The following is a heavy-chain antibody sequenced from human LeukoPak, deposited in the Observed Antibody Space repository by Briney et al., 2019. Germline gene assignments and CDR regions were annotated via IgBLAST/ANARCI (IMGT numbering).Heavy chain of an antibody. Sequence: GGSLRLSCAASGFTFSNYNMNWVRQAPGKGLEWVSYISSRGSYTYYADSVKGRFTISRDNAKNSLYLQMNSLRAEDTAVYYCARIDAFDIWGQGAMVTVSS. CDR2: ISSRGSYT. J-gene: IGHJ3*02. CDR3: ARIDAFDI. CDR1: GFTFSNYN. V-gene: IGHV3-21*06.